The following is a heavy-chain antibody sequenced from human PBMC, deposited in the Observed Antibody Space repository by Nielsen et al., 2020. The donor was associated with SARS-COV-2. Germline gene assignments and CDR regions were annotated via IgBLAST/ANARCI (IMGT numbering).Heavy chain of an antibody. D-gene: IGHD6-13*01. Sequence: GESLKISCAASGFTFSSYSMNWVRQAPGKGLEWVSSISSSSSYIYYADSVKGRFTISRDNAKNSLYLQMNSLRAEDTAVYYCARVRSSSWYEIDAFDIWGQGTMVTVSS. CDR3: ARVRSSSWYEIDAFDI. V-gene: IGHV3-21*04. CDR2: ISSSSSYI. CDR1: GFTFSSYS. J-gene: IGHJ3*02.